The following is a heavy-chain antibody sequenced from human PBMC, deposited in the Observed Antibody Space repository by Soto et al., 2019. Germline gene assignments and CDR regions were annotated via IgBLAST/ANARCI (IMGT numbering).Heavy chain of an antibody. D-gene: IGHD5-12*01. CDR2: IYYSGST. J-gene: IGHJ3*02. V-gene: IGHV4-31*03. CDR3: ARARLRAVYAFDI. CDR1: GGSISSGDYY. Sequence: PSETLSLTCTVSGGSISSGDYYWTWIRQRPGKGLEWIGYIYYSGSTYYSPSLKSRLSISLDTSKNQFSLRLSSVTAADTAMYYCARARLRAVYAFDIWGQGTMVTVSS.